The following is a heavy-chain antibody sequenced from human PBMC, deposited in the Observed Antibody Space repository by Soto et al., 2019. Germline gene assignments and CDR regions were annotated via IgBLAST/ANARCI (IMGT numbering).Heavy chain of an antibody. CDR1: GFIFGNYM. Sequence: VPLLESGGGLVQPGESLRLSCAFSGFIFGNYMMTWVRQAPGKGLEWVSTIRDGGESTYYADSVKGRFTISRDNSKNTLYLQMDSLGVEDTAVYYCAPHVHCSGGSCHYDAFDIRGQGTMVTVSS. CDR2: IRDGGEST. CDR3: APHVHCSGGSCHYDAFDI. J-gene: IGHJ3*02. D-gene: IGHD2-15*01. V-gene: IGHV3-23*01.